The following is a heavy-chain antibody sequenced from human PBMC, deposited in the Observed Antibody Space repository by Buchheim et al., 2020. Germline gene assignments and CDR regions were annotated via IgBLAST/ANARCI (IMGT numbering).Heavy chain of an antibody. CDR3: AREGDYFDSSGYYHDYFDY. CDR2: IYYSGST. V-gene: IGHV4-30-4*01. J-gene: IGHJ4*02. Sequence: QVQLQESGPGLVKPSQTLSLTCNVSGGSISSGDYYWSWIRQPPGKGLEWIGHIYYSGSTYYNPSLKSRVTISVDTSKHQFSLNLRSVTAADTAVYYCAREGDYFDSSGYYHDYFDYWGQGTL. CDR1: GGSISSGDYY. D-gene: IGHD3-22*01.